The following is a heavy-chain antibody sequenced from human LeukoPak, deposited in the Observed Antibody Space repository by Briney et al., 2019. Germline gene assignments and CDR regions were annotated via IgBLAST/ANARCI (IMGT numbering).Heavy chain of an antibody. CDR1: GGSINNF. Sequence: SETLSLTCAVSGGSINNFWSWVRQPPGKGLEWNGQIHHNGGTSYNPSLRSRVTMSIDKSKNQFSLHLNSVTAADTAMYYCAKHGGFHFDSWGQGALVTVSS. J-gene: IGHJ4*02. V-gene: IGHV4-4*02. CDR3: AKHGGFHFDS. D-gene: IGHD3-16*01. CDR2: IHHNGGT.